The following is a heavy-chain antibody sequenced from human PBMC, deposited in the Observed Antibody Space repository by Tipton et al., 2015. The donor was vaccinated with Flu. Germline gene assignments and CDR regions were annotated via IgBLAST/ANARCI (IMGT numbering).Heavy chain of an antibody. CDR2: IYYTGTT. V-gene: IGHV4-61*01. D-gene: IGHD4-17*01. J-gene: IGHJ4*02. CDR1: GGSISRGNSY. Sequence: TLSLTCTVSGGSISRGNSYWTWIRQPPGKGLQWLGFIYYTGTTKYNPSLKSRISMSVDTSKNQFSLELTSVTAADTAVYYCAGGVGRAYGDYLHLFVSWGRGTLVTVSS. CDR3: AGGVGRAYGDYLHLFVS.